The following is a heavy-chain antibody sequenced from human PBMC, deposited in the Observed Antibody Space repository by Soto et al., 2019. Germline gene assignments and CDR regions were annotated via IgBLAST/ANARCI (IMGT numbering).Heavy chain of an antibody. Sequence: ESGGGVVQPGRSLRLSCAASGFTFSSYAMHWVRQAPGKGLEWVAVISYDGSNKYYADSVKGRFTISRDNSKNTLYLQMNSLRAEDTAVYYCARPSIVVVITGAFDIWGQGTMVTVSS. D-gene: IGHD3-22*01. J-gene: IGHJ3*02. CDR1: GFTFSSYA. CDR3: ARPSIVVVITGAFDI. CDR2: ISYDGSNK. V-gene: IGHV3-30-3*01.